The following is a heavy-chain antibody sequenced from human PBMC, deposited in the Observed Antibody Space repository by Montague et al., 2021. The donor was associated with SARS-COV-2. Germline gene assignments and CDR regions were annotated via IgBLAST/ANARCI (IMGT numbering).Heavy chain of an antibody. CDR3: ARVEGGSHFDY. V-gene: IGHV4-4*02. CDR1: GASISGANW. D-gene: IGHD1-26*01. CDR2: IFHMGNT. J-gene: IGHJ4*02. Sequence: SETLSLTCGVSGASISGANWWTWVRQPPGKGLEWIGEIFHMGNTNYNWSLRSRLTISVDKSKNQFTLELRSVTAADTAIYYCARVEGGSHFDYWGQGTLVTVSS.